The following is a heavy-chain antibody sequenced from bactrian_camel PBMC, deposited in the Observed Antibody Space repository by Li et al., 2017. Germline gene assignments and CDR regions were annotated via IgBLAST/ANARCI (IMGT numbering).Heavy chain of an antibody. CDR1: GFTFSSVM. J-gene: IGHJ4*01. CDR2: ITPAGEGK. Sequence: HVQLVESGGGSVQAGGSLRLSCSASGFTFSSVMMTWVRQAPGKGLEYVSSITPAGEGKYYADSVEGRFTISRDNARNTLYLQLNSLKTEDMAMYYCAKGGSMDGYLDWGRGTQVTVS. CDR3: AKGGSMDGYLD. V-gene: IGHV3S1*01. D-gene: IGHD5*01.